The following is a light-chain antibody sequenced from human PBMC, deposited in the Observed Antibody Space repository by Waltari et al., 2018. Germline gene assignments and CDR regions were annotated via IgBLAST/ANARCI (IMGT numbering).Light chain of an antibody. J-gene: IGKJ1*01. CDR1: HSVLYSCNNPNY. CDR2: WAS. CDR3: QQFYRTSPT. V-gene: IGKV4-1*01. Sequence: DIVMTQSPDSLAVPLGERATINCKASHSVLYSCNNPNYVTWYQQKSGQPPKLLICWASTREAGVRDRVSGSGSGGDCTLTISSVQAEDVAVYYCQQFYRTSPTFGQGTTVEI.